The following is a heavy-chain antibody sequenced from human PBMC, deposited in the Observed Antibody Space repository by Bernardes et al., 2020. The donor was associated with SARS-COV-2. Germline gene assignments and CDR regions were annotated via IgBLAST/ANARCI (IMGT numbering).Heavy chain of an antibody. CDR3: ARNGGTYLSTGATFDY. J-gene: IGHJ4*02. Sequence: SGPTLVKPTQTLTLTCTFSGFPLSTSGVGVAWIRQPPGKALEWLAVIYWDDDKRYSPSLKSRLTITKDTSKNQVVLTMTNMDPVDTATYYCARNGGTYLSTGATFDYWGQGTLVTVSS. D-gene: IGHD1-26*01. CDR2: IYWDDDK. V-gene: IGHV2-5*02. CDR1: GFPLSTSGVG.